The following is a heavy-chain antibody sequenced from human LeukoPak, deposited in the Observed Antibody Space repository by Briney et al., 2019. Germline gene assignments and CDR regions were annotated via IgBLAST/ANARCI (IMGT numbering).Heavy chain of an antibody. V-gene: IGHV4-39*07. CDR3: AKAVAWRRFDP. CDR2: LYYSGST. J-gene: IGHJ5*02. Sequence: SETLSLTCTVSGVSISSSSYYWGWIRQTPGKGLEWIGSLYYSGSTFYNPSLQSRVTLSVDTSKNHFSLKMNSVTAADTAVYYCAKAVAWRRFDPWGQGTLVTVSS. CDR1: GVSISSSSYY. D-gene: IGHD6-19*01.